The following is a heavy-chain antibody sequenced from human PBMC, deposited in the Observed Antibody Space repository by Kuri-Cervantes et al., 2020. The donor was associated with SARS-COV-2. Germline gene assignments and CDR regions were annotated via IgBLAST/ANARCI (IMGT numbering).Heavy chain of an antibody. V-gene: IGHV4-59*08. D-gene: IGHD3-3*01. CDR2: IYYSGST. CDR1: GGSISSYY. Sequence: GSLRLSCTVSGGSISSYYWSWIRQPPGKGLEWIGYIYYSGSTNYNPSLKSRVTISVDTSKNQSSLKLSSVTAADTAVYYCARHGFDFWSGYARTYYYYYGMDVWGQGTTVTVSS. J-gene: IGHJ6*02. CDR3: ARHGFDFWSGYARTYYYYYGMDV.